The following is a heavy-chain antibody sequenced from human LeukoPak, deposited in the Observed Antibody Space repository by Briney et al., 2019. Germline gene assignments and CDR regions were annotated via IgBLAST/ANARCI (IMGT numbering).Heavy chain of an antibody. V-gene: IGHV3-13*01. J-gene: IGHJ4*02. Sequence: GRSLRLSCAASGFTLSSYAMHWVRQPAGKGLEWVSATGTAGDTFYPGSVKGRFTISRENAKKSLFLQMNSLRAEDTAVYYCARQNTPHGNFDYWGQGTLVTVSS. CDR2: TGTAGDT. CDR1: GFTLSSYA. CDR3: ARQNTPHGNFDY. D-gene: IGHD1-26*01.